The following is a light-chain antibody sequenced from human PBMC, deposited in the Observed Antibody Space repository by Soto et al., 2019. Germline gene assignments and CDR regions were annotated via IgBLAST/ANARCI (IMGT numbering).Light chain of an antibody. CDR1: QSISSW. J-gene: IGKJ2*01. Sequence: GDRVTITCRASQSISSWLAWYQQKPGKAPKLLIYDASSLESGVASRFSGSGSGTEFTLTISSLQPDDFATYYCQQYNSYSYTFGQGNKLEIK. V-gene: IGKV1-5*01. CDR3: QQYNSYSYT. CDR2: DAS.